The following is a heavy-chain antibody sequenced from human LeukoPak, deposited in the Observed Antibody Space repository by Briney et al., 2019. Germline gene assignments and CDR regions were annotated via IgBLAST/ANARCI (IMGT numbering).Heavy chain of an antibody. D-gene: IGHD6-13*01. J-gene: IGHJ2*01. CDR3: ARDSFRGIAAAPNWYFDL. CDR1: GFTFTTYT. Sequence: GGSLRLSCAASGFTFTTYTMNWVRQAPGKGLEWVSFISSSGATVYYADSVKGRFTISRDNAKNSLFLQMSSLRDEDTAVYYCARDSFRGIAAAPNWYFDLWGRGTLVTVSS. CDR2: ISSSGATV. V-gene: IGHV3-48*02.